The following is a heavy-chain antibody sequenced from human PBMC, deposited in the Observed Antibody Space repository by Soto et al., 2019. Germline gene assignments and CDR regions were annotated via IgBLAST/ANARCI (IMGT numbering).Heavy chain of an antibody. CDR2: IYYSGST. CDR3: ARHVYDYIWGSYHYYFDY. J-gene: IGHJ4*02. Sequence: QLLESGPGLVKPSETLSLTCTVSGGSISSSSYYWGWIRQPPGKGLEWIGSIYYSGSTYYNPSLKSRVTISVDTSKNQFSLKLSSVTAADTAVYYCARHVYDYIWGSYHYYFDYWGQGTLVTVSS. V-gene: IGHV4-39*01. CDR1: GGSISSSSYY. D-gene: IGHD3-16*02.